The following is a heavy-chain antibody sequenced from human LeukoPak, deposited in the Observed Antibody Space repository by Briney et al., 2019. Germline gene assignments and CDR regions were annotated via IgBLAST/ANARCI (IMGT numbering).Heavy chain of an antibody. Sequence: PGGSLRLSCAASGFTFSSYGMHWVRQAPGKGLEWVAVIWYDGSNKYYADSVKGRFTISRDNSKNTLYLQMNSLRAEDTAVYYCARDLGSSSSNPLDYWGQGTLVTVSS. CDR3: ARDLGSSSSNPLDY. V-gene: IGHV3-33*01. CDR2: IWYDGSNK. J-gene: IGHJ4*02. D-gene: IGHD6-6*01. CDR1: GFTFSSYG.